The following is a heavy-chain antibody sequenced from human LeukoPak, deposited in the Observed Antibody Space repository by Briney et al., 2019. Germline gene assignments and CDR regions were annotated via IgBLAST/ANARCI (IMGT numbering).Heavy chain of an antibody. V-gene: IGHV4-30-2*01. J-gene: IGHJ4*02. D-gene: IGHD3-3*01. CDR2: IYHSGST. CDR3: AIRFWSGYYRGPYYFDY. CDR1: GGSISSGGYY. Sequence: PSQTLSLTCTVSGGSISSGGYYWSWTRQPPGKGLEWIGYIYHSGSTYYNPSLKSRVTISVDRSKNQFSLKLSSVTAADTAVYYCAIRFWSGYYRGPYYFDYWGQGTLVTVSS.